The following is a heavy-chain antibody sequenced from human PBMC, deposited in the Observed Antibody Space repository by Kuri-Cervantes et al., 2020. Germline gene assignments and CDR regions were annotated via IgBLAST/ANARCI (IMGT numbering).Heavy chain of an antibody. J-gene: IGHJ6*03. CDR3: ARDYCTNGVCAQYYYYYYMDV. V-gene: IGHV3-11*04. Sequence: GGSLRLSCAASGFTFSDAWMNWVRQAPGKGLEWVSSISSSGSTIYYADSVKGRFTISRDNAKNSLYLQMNSLRAEDTAVYYCARDYCTNGVCAQYYYYYYMDVWGKGTTVTVSS. CDR2: ISSSGSTI. D-gene: IGHD2-8*01. CDR1: GFTFSDAW.